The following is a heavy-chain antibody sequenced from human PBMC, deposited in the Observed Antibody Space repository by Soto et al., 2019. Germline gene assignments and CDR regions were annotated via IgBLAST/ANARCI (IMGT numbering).Heavy chain of an antibody. J-gene: IGHJ4*03. CDR3: AREFCPPTKSFDF. CDR2: ISGLDGKT. Sequence: EAAVYTVYNHGICRARQAPGQGLEWLGWISGLDGKTKYAQRLQGRVTMTADTSTSTAYMELRSLRSDDTAVYYCAREFCPPTKSFDFSCQGIFVTV. CDR1: VYTVYNHG. V-gene: IGHV1-18*04.